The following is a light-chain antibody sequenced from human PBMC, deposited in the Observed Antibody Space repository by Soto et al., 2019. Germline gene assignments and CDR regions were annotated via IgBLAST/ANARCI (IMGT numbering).Light chain of an antibody. V-gene: IGKV3-15*01. Sequence: EIVMTQSPATLSVSAGERATLSCRASQSVSSNLAWYQQEPGQAPRLLIYGASTRATGIPARFSGSGSGTEFTLTITSLQSEDFAVYYCQQYNKWPQTFGQGTKVDIK. J-gene: IGKJ1*01. CDR1: QSVSSN. CDR2: GAS. CDR3: QQYNKWPQT.